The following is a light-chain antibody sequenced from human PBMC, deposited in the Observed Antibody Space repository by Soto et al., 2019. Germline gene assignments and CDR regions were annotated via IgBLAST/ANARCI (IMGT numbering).Light chain of an antibody. V-gene: IGLV2-23*02. CDR1: SSDVGTYDL. Sequence: QSALTQPASVSGSPGQSVTISCTGTSSDVGTYDLVSWYQHHPGKAPKLMIYEVTKRPSGVSNRFSGSKSDNTASLTISGLQAEDEADYYCFSYVSSSTYVFGTGTKLTVL. CDR2: EVT. CDR3: FSYVSSSTYV. J-gene: IGLJ1*01.